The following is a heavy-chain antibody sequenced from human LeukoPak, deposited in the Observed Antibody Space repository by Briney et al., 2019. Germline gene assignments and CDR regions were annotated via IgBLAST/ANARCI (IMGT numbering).Heavy chain of an antibody. CDR3: AKAAVITGGLYYFDY. CDR1: GFTFSSYA. J-gene: IGHJ4*02. CDR2: ISGTGGSI. V-gene: IGHV3-23*01. D-gene: IGHD5-24*01. Sequence: PGGSLRPSCAASGFTFSSYAMSWVRQAPGKGLEWVSGISGTGGSIYYADSVKGRFTISRDNSKNTLYLQMNSLRAEDTAVYYCAKAAVITGGLYYFDYWGQGTLVTVSS.